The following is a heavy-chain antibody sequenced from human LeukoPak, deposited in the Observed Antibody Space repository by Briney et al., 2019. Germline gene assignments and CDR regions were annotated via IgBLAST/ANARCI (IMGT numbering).Heavy chain of an antibody. CDR1: GFTFSSYA. Sequence: PGGSLRLSCSASGFTFSSYAMHWVRQAPGKGLEYVSAISSNGGSTYYADSVKGRFTISRDNSKNTLYLQMSRLRSDDTAVYYCASLGQGTAMAIRGKYFDYWGQGTLVTVSS. D-gene: IGHD5-18*01. CDR2: ISSNGGST. J-gene: IGHJ4*02. CDR3: ASLGQGTAMAIRGKYFDY. V-gene: IGHV3-64D*06.